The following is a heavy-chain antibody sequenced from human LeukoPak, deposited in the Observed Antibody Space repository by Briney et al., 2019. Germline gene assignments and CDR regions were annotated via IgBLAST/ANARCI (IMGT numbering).Heavy chain of an antibody. V-gene: IGHV1-2*02. J-gene: IGHJ4*02. CDR3: AVSVQAAAIPAFDN. CDR1: GPMLAGHY. CDR2: ISPSNGAT. Sequence: ASVKVSCKASGPMLAGHYRHWMRQAPGQGLEWMGWISPSNGATKYAQNFQGRVTMTRDTSISTAYMELSDLRSDDTAVYYCAVSVQAAAIPAFDNWGQGTLVTVSS. D-gene: IGHD6-25*01.